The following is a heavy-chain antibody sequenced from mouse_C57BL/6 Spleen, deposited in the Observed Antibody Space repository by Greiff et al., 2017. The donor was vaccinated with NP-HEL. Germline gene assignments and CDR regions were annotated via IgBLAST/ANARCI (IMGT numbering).Heavy chain of an antibody. V-gene: IGHV2-5*01. D-gene: IGHD4-1*01. CDR3: AKHANGDGGYFDV. J-gene: IGHJ1*03. CDR1: GFSLTSYG. Sequence: QVQLKQSGPGLVQPSQSLSITCTVSGFSLTSYGVHWVRQSPGKGLEWLGVIWRGGSTDYNAAFMSRLSITKDNSKSHVFFKMNSLQADDTAIYYCAKHANGDGGYFDVWGTGTTVTVSS. CDR2: IWRGGST.